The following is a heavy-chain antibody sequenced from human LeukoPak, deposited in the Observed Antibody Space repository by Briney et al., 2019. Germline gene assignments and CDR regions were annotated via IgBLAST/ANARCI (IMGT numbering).Heavy chain of an antibody. V-gene: IGHV3-74*01. J-gene: IGHJ4*02. D-gene: IGHD3-10*01. Sequence: AGSLTLSCAASGFTFSDTWLDWVGQAQGKGLVWVSRVRSDGSDTRHADSVTGRLTTSTDTAKHTLYLQMNRSGAAAPSVYYRARDWFHVIDYWGQGTLVTVSS. CDR3: ARDWFHVIDY. CDR2: VRSDGSDT. CDR1: GFTFSDTW.